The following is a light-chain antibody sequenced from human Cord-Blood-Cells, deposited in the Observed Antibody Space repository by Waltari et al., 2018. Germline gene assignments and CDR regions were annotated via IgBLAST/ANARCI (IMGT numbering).Light chain of an antibody. Sequence: QSVLTQPPSASGTPGQRVTISCSGSSSNLGSNYLSWYQQLPGTAPKLLIYRNNQRPSGVPDRFSGSKSGTSASLAISGLRSEDEADYYCAAWDDSLSGVVFGGGTKLTVL. J-gene: IGLJ2*01. CDR2: RNN. V-gene: IGLV1-47*01. CDR1: SSNLGSNY. CDR3: AAWDDSLSGVV.